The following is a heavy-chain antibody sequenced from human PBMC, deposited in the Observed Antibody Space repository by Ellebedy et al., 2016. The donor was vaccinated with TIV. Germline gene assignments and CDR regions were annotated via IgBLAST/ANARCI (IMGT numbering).Heavy chain of an antibody. CDR2: IRWNSGTI. CDR1: GFTFDDYA. D-gene: IGHD1-26*01. V-gene: IGHV3-9*01. J-gene: IGHJ4*02. Sequence: SLKISCAASGFTFDDYAMHWVRQAPGKGLEWVSGIRWNSGTIGSADSVKGRFTISRDNAKNSLYLQMNSLRAEDTDVYYCAKDLFPSSSGPFDYWGQGTLVTVSS. CDR3: AKDLFPSSSGPFDY.